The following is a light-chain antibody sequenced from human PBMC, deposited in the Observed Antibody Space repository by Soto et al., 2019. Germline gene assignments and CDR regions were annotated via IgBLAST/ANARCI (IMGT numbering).Light chain of an antibody. Sequence: QSALTQPASVSGSPEQSITISCTGTSSDVGAYNLVSWYQQHPGKAPRLIIYEGSKRPSGISHRFSGSKSDNTASLTISGLRAEAEAHYHCCSYAGSRTFVFGGGTQLTVL. CDR1: SSDVGAYNL. J-gene: IGLJ2*01. CDR2: EGS. V-gene: IGLV2-23*01. CDR3: CSYAGSRTFV.